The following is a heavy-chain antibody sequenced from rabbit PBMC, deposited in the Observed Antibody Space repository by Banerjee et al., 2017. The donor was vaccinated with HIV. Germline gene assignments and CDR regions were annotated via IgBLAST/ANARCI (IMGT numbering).Heavy chain of an antibody. D-gene: IGHD8-1*01. V-gene: IGHV1S45*01. CDR2: ITTGGST. CDR1: GFSFSSDA. CDR3: VRAGVYAGSSSYTGFDFNL. Sequence: QEQLEESGGDLVKPEGSLTLTCTASGFSFSSDAMCWVRQAPGKGLEYIGAITTGGSTYYASWANGRFTISKTSSTTVTLQMTSLTAADTATYFCVRAGVYAGSSSYTGFDFNLWGPGTLVTVS. J-gene: IGHJ4*01.